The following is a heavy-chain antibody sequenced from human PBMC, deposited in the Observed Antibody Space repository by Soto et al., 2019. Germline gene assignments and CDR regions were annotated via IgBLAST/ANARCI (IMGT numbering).Heavy chain of an antibody. Sequence: ASVKVSCKASGYTFTGYYMHWVRQAPGQGLEWMGWINPNSGGTNYAQKFQGWVTMTRDTSISTAYMELSRLRSDDTAVYYCARGGIVGAAIRLDGMDVWGQGTTVTVSS. CDR2: INPNSGGT. CDR3: ARGGIVGAAIRLDGMDV. J-gene: IGHJ6*02. CDR1: GYTFTGYY. V-gene: IGHV1-2*04. D-gene: IGHD1-26*01.